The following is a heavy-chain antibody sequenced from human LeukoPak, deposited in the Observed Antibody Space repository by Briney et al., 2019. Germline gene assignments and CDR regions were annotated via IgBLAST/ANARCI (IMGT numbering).Heavy chain of an antibody. V-gene: IGHV3-23*01. D-gene: IGHD2-2*01. CDR1: GFTFSNYW. Sequence: PGGSLRLSCAASGFTFSNYWMSWVRQAPGKGLEWVSANGGSGGSKYYADSVKGRFTVSRDNSKNTLYLQMNSLRAEDTAIYYCAKRKDLGYCSSTSCYYYFDYWGQGTLVTVSS. CDR2: NGGSGGSK. CDR3: AKRKDLGYCSSTSCYYYFDY. J-gene: IGHJ4*02.